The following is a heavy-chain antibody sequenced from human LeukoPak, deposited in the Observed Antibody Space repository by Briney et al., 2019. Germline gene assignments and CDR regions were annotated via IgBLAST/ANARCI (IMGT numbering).Heavy chain of an antibody. Sequence: GGSLRLSCAASGFTFSSYAMHWVRQAPGKGLEWVAVISYDGSNKYYADSVKGRFTISRDNSRNTLYLQMNSLRAEDTAVYYCAGAGSYYYFDYWGQGTLVTVSS. CDR3: AGAGSYYYFDY. CDR2: ISYDGSNK. J-gene: IGHJ4*02. CDR1: GFTFSSYA. V-gene: IGHV3-30*14. D-gene: IGHD3-10*01.